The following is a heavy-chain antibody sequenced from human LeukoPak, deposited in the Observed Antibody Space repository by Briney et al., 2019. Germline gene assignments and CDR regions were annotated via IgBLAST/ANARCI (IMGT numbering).Heavy chain of an antibody. Sequence: SEALSLTCAVYGGTFSGYYWSWIRQPPGKGLEWIGEINHSGSTNYNPSLKSRVTISVDTTKNQFSLKLSSVTAATTAVYYCARGRFLGSWGQGTLVTVSS. CDR2: INHSGST. D-gene: IGHD3-3*01. CDR1: GGTFSGYY. J-gene: IGHJ5*02. V-gene: IGHV4-34*01. CDR3: ARGRFLGS.